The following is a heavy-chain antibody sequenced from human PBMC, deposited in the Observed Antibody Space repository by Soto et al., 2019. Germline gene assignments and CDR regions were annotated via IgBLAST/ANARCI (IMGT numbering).Heavy chain of an antibody. CDR1: GFTFSSYG. D-gene: IGHD5-12*01. J-gene: IGHJ6*02. CDR3: AKDRGVATRPLYGMDV. CDR2: ISYDGSNK. Sequence: SLRLSCAASGFTFSSYGMHWVRQAPGKGLEWVAVISYDGSNKYYADSVKGRFTISRDNSKNTLYLQMNSLRAEDTAVYYCAKDRGVATRPLYGMDVWGQGTTVTVSS. V-gene: IGHV3-30*18.